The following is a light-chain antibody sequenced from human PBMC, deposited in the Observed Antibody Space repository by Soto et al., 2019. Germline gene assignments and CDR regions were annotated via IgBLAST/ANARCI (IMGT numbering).Light chain of an antibody. CDR3: QQSYGTPWT. CDR1: QSISDW. J-gene: IGKJ1*01. CDR2: AAS. V-gene: IGKV1-39*01. Sequence: DIQMTQSPSTLSASVGDRVTITCRASQSISDWLAWYQQTPGKAPQLLIYAASSLHSGVPSRFSASGSGTDFTLTIRSLQPGDFATYYCQQSYGTPWTFGQGTKVDIK.